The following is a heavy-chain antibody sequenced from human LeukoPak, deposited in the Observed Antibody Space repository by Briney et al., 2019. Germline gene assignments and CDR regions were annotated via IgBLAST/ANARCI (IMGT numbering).Heavy chain of an antibody. CDR3: ARAGPDYYDSSLDY. D-gene: IGHD3-22*01. J-gene: IGHJ4*02. CDR2: ISSSSSYI. V-gene: IGHV3-21*01. Sequence: PGGSLRLSCAASGFTFSSYSMNWVRQAPGKGLEWVSSISSSSSYIYHADSVKGRFTISRDNAKNSLYLQMITLSAEDTAVYYCARAGPDYYDSSLDYWGQGTLVTVSS. CDR1: GFTFSSYS.